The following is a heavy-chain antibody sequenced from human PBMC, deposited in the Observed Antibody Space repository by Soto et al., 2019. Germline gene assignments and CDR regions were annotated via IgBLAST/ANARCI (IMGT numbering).Heavy chain of an antibody. V-gene: IGHV1-18*01. CDR2: NSAYNDNT. J-gene: IGHJ5*02. CDR3: ACCLKGGDVTENWFDP. Sequence: QVRLVQSGAEVKKPGASVKVSCKSSGYTFTKFGISWVRQAPGQGLEWMGWNSAYNDNTNYSQKLPGRVTMTSDTSTSTAYMELRCLRSDDKAVYHCACCLKGGDVTENWFDPWGQGTLVTVSS. CDR1: GYTFTKFG. D-gene: IGHD1-26*01.